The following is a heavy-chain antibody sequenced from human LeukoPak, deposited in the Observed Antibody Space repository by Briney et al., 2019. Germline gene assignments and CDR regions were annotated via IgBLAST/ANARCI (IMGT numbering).Heavy chain of an antibody. J-gene: IGHJ3*02. V-gene: IGHV3-21*01. D-gene: IGHD3-10*01. CDR3: ARVKSSGSYRGGDAFDI. CDR2: ISSSSSYI. CDR1: GFTFSSYS. Sequence: GGSLRLSCAASGFTFSSYSMNWVRQAPGKGLEWVSSISSSSSYIYYADSVKGRFTISRDNAKNSLYLQMNSLRAEDTAVYYCARVKSSGSYRGGDAFDIWGQGTMVTASS.